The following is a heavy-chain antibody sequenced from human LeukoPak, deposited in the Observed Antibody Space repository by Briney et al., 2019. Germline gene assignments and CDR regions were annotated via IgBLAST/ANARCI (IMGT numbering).Heavy chain of an antibody. Sequence: ASVKVSCKASGYTFTCYYMHWVRQAPGQGREWRGWINPNSGGTNYAQKFQGRVTMTRDTSISTAYMELSRLRSDDTAVYYCAKYCSSTSCPLGAFDIWGQGTMVTVSS. CDR2: INPNSGGT. CDR3: AKYCSSTSCPLGAFDI. J-gene: IGHJ3*02. CDR1: GYTFTCYY. V-gene: IGHV1-2*02. D-gene: IGHD2-2*01.